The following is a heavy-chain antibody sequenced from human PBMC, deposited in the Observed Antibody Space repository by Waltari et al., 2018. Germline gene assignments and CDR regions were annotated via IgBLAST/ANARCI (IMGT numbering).Heavy chain of an antibody. CDR2: INHSGRT. CDR1: GGSFSGYY. D-gene: IGHD2-2*01. Sequence: QVQLQQWGAGLLKPSETLSLTCAVYGGSFSGYYWSWIRQPPGKGLEWIGEINHSGRTNYNPSLKSRVTISVDTSKNQFSLKLSSVTAADTAVYYCARGPIGCSSTSCLGWFDPWGQGTLVTVSS. V-gene: IGHV4-34*01. CDR3: ARGPIGCSSTSCLGWFDP. J-gene: IGHJ5*02.